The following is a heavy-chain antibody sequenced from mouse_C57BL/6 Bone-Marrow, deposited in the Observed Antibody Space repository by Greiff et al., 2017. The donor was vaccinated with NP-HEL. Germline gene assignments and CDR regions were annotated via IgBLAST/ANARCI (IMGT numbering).Heavy chain of an antibody. Sequence: VKVVESGPGLVAPSQSLSITCTVPGFSLTSYGVSWVRQPPGKGLEWLGVIWGDGSTQYPSALISRLSISKDNSKRQVSLKLNKLQTDDTATYYCAKEPATVVATDWYFDVWGTGTTVTVSS. D-gene: IGHD1-1*01. CDR2: IWGDGST. CDR3: AKEPATVVATDWYFDV. J-gene: IGHJ1*03. V-gene: IGHV2-3*01. CDR1: GFSLTSYG.